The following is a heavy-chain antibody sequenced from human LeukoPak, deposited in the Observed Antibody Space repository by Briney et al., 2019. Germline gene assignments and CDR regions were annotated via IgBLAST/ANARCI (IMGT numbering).Heavy chain of an antibody. J-gene: IGHJ5*02. CDR1: GGSISSTRYF. CDR3: ARVCPPSYGPAGYFDP. D-gene: IGHD5-12*01. V-gene: IGHV4-39*07. CDR2: IHYSEST. Sequence: SETLSLTCTVSGGSISSTRYFWGWIRQPPGKGLEWIGSIHYSESTYYNPSLKSRVTISVDTSKNQFSLKLSSVTAADTAVYFCARVCPPSYGPAGYFDPWGQGTLVTVSS.